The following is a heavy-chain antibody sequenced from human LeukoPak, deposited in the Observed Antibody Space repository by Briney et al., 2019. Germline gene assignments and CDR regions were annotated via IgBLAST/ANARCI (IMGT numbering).Heavy chain of an antibody. J-gene: IGHJ3*02. V-gene: IGHV3-66*01. CDR1: GFTVSSNY. CDR3: ARGLLWFGELIQAFDI. D-gene: IGHD3-10*01. Sequence: EAGGSLRLSCAASGFTVSSNYMSWVRQAPGKGLEWVSVIYSGGSTYYADSVKGRFTISRDNSKNTLYLQMNSLRAEDTAVYYCARGLLWFGELIQAFDIWGQGTMVTVSS. CDR2: IYSGGST.